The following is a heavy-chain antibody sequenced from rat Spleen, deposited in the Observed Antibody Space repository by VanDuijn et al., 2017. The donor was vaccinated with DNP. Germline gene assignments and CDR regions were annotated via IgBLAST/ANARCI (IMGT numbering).Heavy chain of an antibody. J-gene: IGHJ2*01. Sequence: EVLLQESGPGLVKPSQSLSLTCSVSGFSITNNFKWSWIRKFPGNGLEWMGYINSAGSTNYNPSLKSRFSITRDTSKNQFFLQVNSVDTEDTATYYCAVQLGVFDYWGQGVMVTVSS. D-gene: IGHD5-1*01. CDR1: GFSITNNFK. CDR2: INSAGST. CDR3: AVQLGVFDY. V-gene: IGHV3-3*01.